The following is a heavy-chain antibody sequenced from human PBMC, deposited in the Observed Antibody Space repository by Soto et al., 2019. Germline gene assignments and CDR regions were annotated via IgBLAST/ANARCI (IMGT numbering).Heavy chain of an antibody. Sequence: QVQLQESGPGLVKPSETLSLTCTVSGGSISSYYWSWIRQPPGKGLEWIGYIYYSGSTNYNPSLQSRVTISVDTSKNQFSLKLSSVTAADTAVYYCARGAPFDYWGQGTLVTVSS. V-gene: IGHV4-59*01. CDR1: GGSISSYY. CDR2: IYYSGST. J-gene: IGHJ4*02. CDR3: ARGAPFDY.